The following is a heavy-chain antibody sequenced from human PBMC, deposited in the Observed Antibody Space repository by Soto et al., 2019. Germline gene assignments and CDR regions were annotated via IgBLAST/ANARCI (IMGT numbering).Heavy chain of an antibody. Sequence: GESLKISCKGSGYSFTSYWIGWVHQMPGKGLEWMGIIYPGDSDTRYSPSFQGQVTISADKSISTAYLQWSSLKASDTAMYYCARHEPPLSYYYDSSGYYYDYWGQGTLVTVSS. CDR2: IYPGDSDT. D-gene: IGHD3-22*01. CDR1: GYSFTSYW. V-gene: IGHV5-51*07. CDR3: ARHEPPLSYYYDSSGYYYDY. J-gene: IGHJ4*02.